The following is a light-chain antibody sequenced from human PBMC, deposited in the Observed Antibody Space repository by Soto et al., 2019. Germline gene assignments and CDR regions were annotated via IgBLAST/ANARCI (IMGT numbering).Light chain of an antibody. CDR1: SSDVGAYNS. CDR3: CSSAPESTYL. CDR2: KGT. Sequence: QSALAQPASVSGSPGQSITISCTGTSSDVGAYNSVSWYQQHPHRAPQVIIYKGTQRPSGVSNRFSGSTSGNAASLTISALQAADEADYFCCSSAPESTYLFGTGSKVTVL. V-gene: IGLV2-23*01. J-gene: IGLJ1*01.